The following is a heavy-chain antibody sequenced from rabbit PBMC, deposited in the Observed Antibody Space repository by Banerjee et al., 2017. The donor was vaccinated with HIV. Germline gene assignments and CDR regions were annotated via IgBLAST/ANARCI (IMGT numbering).Heavy chain of an antibody. D-gene: IGHD7-1*01. J-gene: IGHJ6*01. CDR2: IYTFTDNT. CDR1: GFSFSSSYS. Sequence: QSLEESGGDLVKPGASLTLTCTASGFSFSSSYSMCWVRQAPGKGLEWIGCIYTFTDNTWYASWVNGRFTISKASSTTVTLQMTSLTAADTATYFCARDLGYAGYATYGYGTGMDLWGQGTL. V-gene: IGHV1S40*01. CDR3: ARDLGYAGYATYGYGTGMDL.